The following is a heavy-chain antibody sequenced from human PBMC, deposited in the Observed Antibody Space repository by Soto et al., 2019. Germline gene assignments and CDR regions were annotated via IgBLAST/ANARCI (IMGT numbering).Heavy chain of an antibody. D-gene: IGHD2-2*01. CDR3: ARNIPVSAVPATDYFDY. CDR1: GGSISSSSYY. Sequence: QLQLQESGPGLVKPSETLSLTCTVSGGSISSSSYYWGWIRQPPGKGLERIGSIYDSGSTYYNPSLKRRVTRSEDTAKNQFSLQPSSVTAADTAVYYCARNIPVSAVPATDYFDYWGQGPLVIFSS. J-gene: IGHJ4*02. V-gene: IGHV4-39*01. CDR2: IYDSGST.